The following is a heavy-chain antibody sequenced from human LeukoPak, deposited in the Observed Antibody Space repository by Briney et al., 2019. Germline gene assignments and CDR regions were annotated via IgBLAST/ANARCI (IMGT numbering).Heavy chain of an antibody. V-gene: IGHV3-43*02. Sequence: GGSLRLSCAASGFTFDDYAMHWVRQAPGKGLEWVSLISGDGGNTHYADSVKGRFTISRDNSKNSLYLQMNSLRSEDTALYYCALFGESTNYYLDYWGQGTLITVSS. CDR3: ALFGESTNYYLDY. CDR1: GFTFDDYA. J-gene: IGHJ4*02. D-gene: IGHD3-10*02. CDR2: ISGDGGNT.